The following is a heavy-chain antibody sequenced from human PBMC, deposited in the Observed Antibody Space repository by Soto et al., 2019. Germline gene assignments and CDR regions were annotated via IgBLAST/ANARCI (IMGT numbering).Heavy chain of an antibody. J-gene: IGHJ4*02. CDR3: ARDSPYYYDSSGYGYYFDY. CDR2: ISAYNGNK. CDR1: GYSFTSYG. V-gene: IGHV1-18*01. D-gene: IGHD3-22*01. Sequence: ASVKVSCKASGYSFTSYGISWVRQAPGQGLEWMGWISAYNGNKKYAQKLQGRVTMTTDTSTSTAYMELRSLRSEDTAVYYCARDSPYYYDSSGYGYYFDYWGQGTLVTVSS.